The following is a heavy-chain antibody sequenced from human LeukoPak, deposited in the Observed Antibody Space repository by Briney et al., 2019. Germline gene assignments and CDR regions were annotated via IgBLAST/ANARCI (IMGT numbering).Heavy chain of an antibody. CDR2: IYYSGST. Sequence: PSETLSLTCTVSGGSISSGNYYWSWIRQHPGTGLEWIGYIYYSGSTYYNPSLKSRVTISVDTSKNQFSLKLSSVTAADTAVYYCARATSDYYDSGAYYYYFVYWGQGTLVTVSS. CDR3: ARATSDYYDSGAYYYYFVY. CDR1: GGSISSGNYY. D-gene: IGHD3-22*01. V-gene: IGHV4-31*03. J-gene: IGHJ4*02.